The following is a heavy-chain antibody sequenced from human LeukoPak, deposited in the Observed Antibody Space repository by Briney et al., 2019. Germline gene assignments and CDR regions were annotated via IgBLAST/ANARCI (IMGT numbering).Heavy chain of an antibody. J-gene: IGHJ4*02. V-gene: IGHV5-51*01. CDR3: VKREFSYGYGNAFDF. Sequence: GESLEISCKAPGYTFSTTWIGWVRQMPGKGLEWMGIIYPGDSDARYSPSFQGQVTISADKAINTAYLQWSSLGASDTATYYCVKREFSYGYGNAFDFWGQGTLVIVSS. CDR1: GYTFSTTW. CDR2: IYPGDSDA. D-gene: IGHD5-18*01.